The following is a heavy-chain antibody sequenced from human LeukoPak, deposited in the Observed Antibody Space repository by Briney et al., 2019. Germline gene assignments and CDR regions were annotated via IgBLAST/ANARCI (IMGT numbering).Heavy chain of an antibody. CDR3: ARRASGSYPDYFDC. CDR2: IHYSGST. V-gene: IGHV4-59*08. Sequence: SETLSLTCTISGGSSSSYYWSWIRQPPGKGLEWIGYIHYSGSTNYNPSLKSRATISLDTSKNQVSLKLSSVTAADTAVYYCARRASGSYPDYFDCWGQGTLVTVSS. CDR1: GGSSSSYY. D-gene: IGHD1-26*01. J-gene: IGHJ4*02.